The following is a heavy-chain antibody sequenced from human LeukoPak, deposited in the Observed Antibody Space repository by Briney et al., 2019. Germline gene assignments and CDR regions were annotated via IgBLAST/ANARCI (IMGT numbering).Heavy chain of an antibody. V-gene: IGHV3-30*18. CDR1: GFTFNNYG. CDR3: AKDVSGGSDYSYYYYGMDV. J-gene: IGHJ6*02. Sequence: GGSLRLSCAASGFTFNNYGMHWVRQAPGKGLEWVAVISYEGNKNYYADSVKGRFTISRDNSKNTLDLRMNTLRTEDTAMYYCAKDVSGGSDYSYYYYGMDVWGQGTTVIVSS. CDR2: ISYEGNKN. D-gene: IGHD1-26*01.